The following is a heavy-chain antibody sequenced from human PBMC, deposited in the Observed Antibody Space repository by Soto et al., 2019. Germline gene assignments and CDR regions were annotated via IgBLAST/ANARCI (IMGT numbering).Heavy chain of an antibody. CDR2: ISKDGSTK. J-gene: IGHJ4*02. CDR1: GFTFSNYG. CDR3: AKETHSSGYGSYFDY. D-gene: IGHD3-22*01. Sequence: GGSLRLSCAASGFTFSNYGMHWVRQAPGKGLEWVAVISKDGSTKYDADSVKGRFTISRDNSKNTLYLQMNSLRAEDTAVYYCAKETHSSGYGSYFDYWGPGTLVAVSS. V-gene: IGHV3-30*18.